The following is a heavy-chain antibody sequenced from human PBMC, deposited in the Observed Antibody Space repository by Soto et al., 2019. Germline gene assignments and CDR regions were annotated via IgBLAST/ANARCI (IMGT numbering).Heavy chain of an antibody. Sequence: QVKLVQSGAEEKKPGASVKVSCKASGYTFTSYAMHWVRQAPGQRLEWMGGINAGNGNTKYSQKFQGRVTITRDTSASTAYMELSSLRSEDTAVYYCARAVGGSSSRGDYWGQGTLVTVSS. CDR3: ARAVGGSSSRGDY. J-gene: IGHJ4*02. CDR1: GYTFTSYA. CDR2: INAGNGNT. D-gene: IGHD6-13*01. V-gene: IGHV1-3*05.